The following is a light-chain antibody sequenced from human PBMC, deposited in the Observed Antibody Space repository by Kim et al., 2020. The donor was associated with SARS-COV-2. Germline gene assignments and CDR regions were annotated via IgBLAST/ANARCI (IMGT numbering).Light chain of an antibody. CDR1: QNITNY. CDR2: AAS. Sequence: DIQMTQSPSSLSASVGDRVTITCRASQNITNYLNWYHQKPGKAPEFLIYAASSLRSGVPSKFSGSGSGTDFSLTIRSLQLEDFATYYCQQTYTTPRTFGGGTKVDIK. J-gene: IGKJ4*01. CDR3: QQTYTTPRT. V-gene: IGKV1-39*01.